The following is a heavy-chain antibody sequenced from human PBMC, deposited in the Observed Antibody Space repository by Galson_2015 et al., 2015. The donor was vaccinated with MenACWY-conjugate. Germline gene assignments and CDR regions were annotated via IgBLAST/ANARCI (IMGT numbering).Heavy chain of an antibody. Sequence: SGAEVKKPGESLTISCQGSGYIFSTYWLAWVRQMPGKGLEWMGMIYPGDTYIRNNPSFEGQVTMPVDKSISTAYLRWSSLKASDTAMYYRTRRLIANFRDAFDSWGQGTMVTVSS. J-gene: IGHJ3*01. CDR3: TRRLIANFRDAFDS. V-gene: IGHV5-51*01. CDR1: GYIFSTYW. D-gene: IGHD2-21*01. CDR2: IYPGDTYI.